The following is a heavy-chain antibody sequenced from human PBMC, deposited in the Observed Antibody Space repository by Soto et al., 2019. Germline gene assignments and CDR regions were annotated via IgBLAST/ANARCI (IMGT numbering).Heavy chain of an antibody. CDR2: IIPIFGTA. CDR1: GYTFTSYA. J-gene: IGHJ6*02. CDR3: ASSPLSSSRPYYYYYGMDV. D-gene: IGHD6-6*01. V-gene: IGHV1-69*13. Sequence: QVQLVQSGAEVKKPGASVKVSCKASGYTFTSYAISWVRQAPGQGLEWMGGIIPIFGTANYAQKFQGRVTITADESTSTAYMELSSLRSEDTAVYYCASSPLSSSRPYYYYYGMDVWGQGTTVTVSS.